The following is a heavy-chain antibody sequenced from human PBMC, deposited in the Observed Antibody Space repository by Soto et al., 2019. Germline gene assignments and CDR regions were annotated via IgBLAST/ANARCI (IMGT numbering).Heavy chain of an antibody. CDR3: AKSSSWSLAHYSYGMDV. Sequence: GGSLRLSCAASGFTFSSYAMSWVRQAPGKGLEWVSAISGSGGSTYYADSVKGRFTISRDNSKNTLYLQMNSLRAEDTAVYYCAKSSSWSLAHYSYGMDVWGQGTTVTVSS. CDR1: GFTFSSYA. V-gene: IGHV3-23*01. CDR2: ISGSGGST. J-gene: IGHJ6*02. D-gene: IGHD6-13*01.